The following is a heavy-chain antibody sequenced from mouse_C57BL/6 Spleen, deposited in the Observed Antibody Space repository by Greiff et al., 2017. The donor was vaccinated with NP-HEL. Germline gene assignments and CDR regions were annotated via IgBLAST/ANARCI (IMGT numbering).Heavy chain of an antibody. D-gene: IGHD2-12*01. CDR3: ASNRRPDAGNYYAMDY. CDR2: ISSGGSYT. V-gene: IGHV5-6*01. CDR1: GFTFSSYG. Sequence: EVHLVESGGDLVKPGGSLKLSCAASGFTFSSYGMSWVRQTPDKRLEWVATISSGGSYTYYPDSVKGRFTISRDNAKNTLYLQKSSLKSEDTAMYYGASNRRPDAGNYYAMDYWGQGTSVTVSS. J-gene: IGHJ4*01.